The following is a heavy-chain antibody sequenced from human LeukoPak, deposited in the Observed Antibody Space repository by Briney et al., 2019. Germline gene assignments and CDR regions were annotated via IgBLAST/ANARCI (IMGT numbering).Heavy chain of an antibody. Sequence: SETLSLTCAVYGGSFSGYYWSWIRQPPGKGLEWIGEINHSGSTNYNPSLKSRVTISVDTSKNQFSLKLSSVTAADTAVYYCARLGVVVTASPTDYWGQGTLVTVSS. CDR1: GGSFSGYY. J-gene: IGHJ4*02. CDR3: ARLGVVVTASPTDY. D-gene: IGHD2-21*02. CDR2: INHSGST. V-gene: IGHV4-34*01.